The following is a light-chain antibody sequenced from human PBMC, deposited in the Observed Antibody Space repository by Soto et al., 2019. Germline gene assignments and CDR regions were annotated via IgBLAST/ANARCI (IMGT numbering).Light chain of an antibody. CDR1: QSITRY. J-gene: IGKJ1*01. CDR3: RQTSSTPKT. Sequence: DIQMTQSPSSLSASVGERVTISCRASQSITRYLNWYHQTPGRAPQLLLYDASSLHSGGPSRFSSSRSGTDFTLTIISLLPDDFSTYYCRQTSSTPKTFGQGTKVDIK. V-gene: IGKV1-39*01. CDR2: DAS.